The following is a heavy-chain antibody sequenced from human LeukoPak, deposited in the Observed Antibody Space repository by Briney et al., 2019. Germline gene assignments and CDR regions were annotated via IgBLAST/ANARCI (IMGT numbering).Heavy chain of an antibody. V-gene: IGHV3-21*01. D-gene: IGHD1-1*01. J-gene: IGHJ4*02. CDR1: GFTFSSYS. CDR3: ARNSNWNDEDYFDY. Sequence: GRSLRLSCAASGFTFSSYSMNWVRQAPGKGLEWVSSISSSSSYIYYADSVKGRFTISRDNARNSLYLQMNSLRAEDTAVYYCARNSNWNDEDYFDYWGQGTLVTVSS. CDR2: ISSSSSYI.